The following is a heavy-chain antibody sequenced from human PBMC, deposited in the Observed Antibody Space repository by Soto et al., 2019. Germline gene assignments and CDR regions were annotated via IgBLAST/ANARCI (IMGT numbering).Heavy chain of an antibody. D-gene: IGHD3-3*01. V-gene: IGHV1-46*01. CDR1: GYTFTTYY. Sequence: EASVKVSCKASGYTFTTYYMYWVRQAPGQGLEWMGIINPSGGSTSFAQKFQGRITMTRDTSRSTVYMELSSLRSDDTAIYYCARSSGGNFGIIIEGSNWFDPWGQGTLVTVSS. CDR2: INPSGGST. J-gene: IGHJ5*02. CDR3: ARSSGGNFGIIIEGSNWFDP.